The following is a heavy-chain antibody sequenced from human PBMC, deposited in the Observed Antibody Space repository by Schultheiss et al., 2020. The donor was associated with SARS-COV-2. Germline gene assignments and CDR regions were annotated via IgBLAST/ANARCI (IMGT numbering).Heavy chain of an antibody. CDR1: GGSISSYY. Sequence: SETLSLTCTVPGGSISSYYWSWIRQPAGKGLEWIGRIYTSGSTNYNPSLKSRVTISVDTSKNQFSLKLSSVTAADTAVYYCAREGENYDILTGYRAGDDAFDIWGQGTMVTVSS. V-gene: IGHV4-4*07. D-gene: IGHD3-9*01. CDR3: AREGENYDILTGYRAGDDAFDI. CDR2: IYTSGST. J-gene: IGHJ3*02.